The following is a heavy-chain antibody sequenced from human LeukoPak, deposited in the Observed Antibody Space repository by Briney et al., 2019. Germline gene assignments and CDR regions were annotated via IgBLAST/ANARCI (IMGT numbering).Heavy chain of an antibody. CDR1: GFTVSSNY. Sequence: GSLRLSCAASGFTVSSNYMSWVRQAPGKGLEWVSVIYSGGSTYYADSVKGRFTISRRNSKSTLYLQMNSRRAEDTAVYYCASQSGYYDAFDIWGQGTMVTVSS. D-gene: IGHD3-22*01. CDR3: ASQSGYYDAFDI. CDR2: IYSGGST. V-gene: IGHV3-53*04. J-gene: IGHJ3*02.